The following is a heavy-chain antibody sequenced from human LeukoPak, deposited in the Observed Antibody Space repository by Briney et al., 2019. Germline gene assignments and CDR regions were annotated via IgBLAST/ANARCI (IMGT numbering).Heavy chain of an antibody. CDR1: GDNFSSYV. CDR3: TREGVYSPDPSSYHRLPFDI. V-gene: IGHV1-69*04. D-gene: IGHD3-16*02. CDR2: IIPTLDVA. Sequence: SVKVSCKASGDNFSSYVITWVRQAPGQGLEWMGRIIPTLDVANFAQKFKGRVTITADKSTNTAHLELSSLRSEDTAVYYCTREGVYSPDPSSYHRLPFDIWGKGTVVIVSS. J-gene: IGHJ3*02.